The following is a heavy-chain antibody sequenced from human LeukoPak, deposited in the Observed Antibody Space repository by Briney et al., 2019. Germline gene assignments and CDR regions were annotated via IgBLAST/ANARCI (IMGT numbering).Heavy chain of an antibody. V-gene: IGHV3-23*01. CDR2: ITDSGVST. CDR1: GFTFSNFA. CDR3: AKMTDARGRYGSGSH. Sequence: AGGSLRLSCAASGFTFSNFAMTWVRQAPGKGLEWVSSITDSGVSTLYADSLSGRFTISRDNSKNTLYLQMKNLRAADTATYYCAKMTDARGRYGSGSHWGQGTLVAVSS. J-gene: IGHJ4*01. D-gene: IGHD3-10*01.